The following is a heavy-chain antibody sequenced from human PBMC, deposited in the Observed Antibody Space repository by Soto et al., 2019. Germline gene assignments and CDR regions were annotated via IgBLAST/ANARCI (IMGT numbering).Heavy chain of an antibody. CDR2: IWNDGNGY. CDR3: ARRQISPPTRGAASARGGMDV. Sequence: QVQLVVSGGGVVQPGRSLRLSCAASGFNFNNYGMHWVRQAPGKGLEWVAVIWNDGNGYYYANSVKGRFTISRDNSKNTLYLQMSSLRAEDTAVYYCARRQISPPTRGAASARGGMDVWGQGTTVTVSS. J-gene: IGHJ6*02. V-gene: IGHV3-33*01. D-gene: IGHD6-13*01. CDR1: GFNFNNYG.